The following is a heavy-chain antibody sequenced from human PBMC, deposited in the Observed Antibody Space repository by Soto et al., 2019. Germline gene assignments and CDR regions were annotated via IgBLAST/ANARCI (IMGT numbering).Heavy chain of an antibody. CDR2: ISGSGGST. V-gene: IGHV3-23*01. J-gene: IGHJ6*02. CDR1: GFTFSSYA. D-gene: IGHD3-3*01. CDR3: AKGLTIFGVVIIDYYYYGMDV. Sequence: GGSLRLSCAASGFTFSSYAMSWVRQAPGKGLEWVSAISGSGGSTYYADSVKGRFTISRDNSKNTLYLQMNSLRAEDTAVYYCAKGLTIFGVVIIDYYYYGMDVWGQGTTVTVSS.